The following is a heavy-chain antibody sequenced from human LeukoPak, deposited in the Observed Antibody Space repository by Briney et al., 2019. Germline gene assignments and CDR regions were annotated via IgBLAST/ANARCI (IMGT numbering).Heavy chain of an antibody. Sequence: PGGSLRLSCTASGFTFGDYAMSWVRQAPGKGLEWVSVIYSGGSTYYADSVKGRFTISRDNSKNTLYLQMNSLRAEDTAVYYCARDLLYDSSGLYYYYGMDVWGQGTTVTVSS. J-gene: IGHJ6*02. CDR2: IYSGGST. CDR1: GFTFGDYA. D-gene: IGHD3-22*01. V-gene: IGHV3-53*01. CDR3: ARDLLYDSSGLYYYYGMDV.